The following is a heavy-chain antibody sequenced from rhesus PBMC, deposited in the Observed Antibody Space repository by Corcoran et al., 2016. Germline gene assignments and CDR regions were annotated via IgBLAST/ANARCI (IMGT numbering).Heavy chain of an antibody. V-gene: IGHV4-106*01. J-gene: IGHJ4*01. CDR2: IYGSGGGT. Sequence: QVQLQESGPGLVKPSENLSLTCAVSGGPISDDYYWSWIRQPPGKRLERIGYIYGSGGGTNYNPSLKNRVTISIDPSKTHFSLRRSSVTAADTAVYYCAREGAGTALFFDWGQGVLVTVSS. CDR3: AREGAGTALFFD. CDR1: GGPISDDYY. D-gene: IGHD1-20*01.